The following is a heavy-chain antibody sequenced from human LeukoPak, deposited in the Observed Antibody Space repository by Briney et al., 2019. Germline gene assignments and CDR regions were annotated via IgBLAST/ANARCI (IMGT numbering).Heavy chain of an antibody. CDR2: ISSSSSYI. CDR3: ARDRYGDYSFDY. V-gene: IGHV3-21*01. Sequence: GGSLRLSCAASGFTFSSYSMNWVRQAPGKGLEWVSSISSSSSYIYYADSVKGRFTISRDNAKNSLYLQMNSLRAEDTAVYYCARDRYGDYSFDYWGQGTLVTVSS. J-gene: IGHJ4*02. CDR1: GFTFSSYS. D-gene: IGHD4-17*01.